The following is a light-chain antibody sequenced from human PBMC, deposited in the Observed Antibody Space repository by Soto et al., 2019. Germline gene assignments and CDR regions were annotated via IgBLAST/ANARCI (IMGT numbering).Light chain of an antibody. Sequence: DIHLTQSPSTLSASVGDRVTITCRASQSVSIWLAWYRQKPGKAPEVLVWDASSLQRGVPSRFSGSGSGTEFTLTISSLQPDDFATYYCQQDNGYSTWTFGQGSKVDI. V-gene: IGKV1-5*01. CDR3: QQDNGYSTWT. CDR2: DAS. CDR1: QSVSIW. J-gene: IGKJ1*01.